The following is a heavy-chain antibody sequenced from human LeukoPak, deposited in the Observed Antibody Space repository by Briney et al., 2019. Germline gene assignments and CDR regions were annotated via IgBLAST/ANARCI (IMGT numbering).Heavy chain of an antibody. CDR3: ARHGQERAMVNPLYYFDY. V-gene: IGHV4-59*08. CDR1: GGSFSDYY. D-gene: IGHD5-18*01. J-gene: IGHJ4*02. Sequence: SETLSLTCAVFGGSFSDYYWSWIRQPPGKGVEWIGYISHSGSTNYNPSLKSRVTISVDTSKNQFSLKLTSVTAADAAVYYCARHGQERAMVNPLYYFDYWGQGTLVTVSS. CDR2: ISHSGST.